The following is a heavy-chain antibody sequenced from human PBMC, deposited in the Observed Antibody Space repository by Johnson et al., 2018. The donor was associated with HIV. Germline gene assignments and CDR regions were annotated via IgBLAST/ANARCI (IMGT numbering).Heavy chain of an antibody. Sequence: QVQLVESGGGLVQPGGSLRLSCAASGFTFSSYGMHWVRQAPGKGLAWVSSIYCGGRTYYADSVKGRFSVSRDNSKNTLYLQMNSLRAEDTAVYYCANTSPGSGSFGAFDIWGQGTMVTVSS. D-gene: IGHD3-10*01. CDR1: GFTFSSYG. V-gene: IGHV3-NL1*01. CDR2: IYCGGRT. CDR3: ANTSPGSGSFGAFDI. J-gene: IGHJ3*02.